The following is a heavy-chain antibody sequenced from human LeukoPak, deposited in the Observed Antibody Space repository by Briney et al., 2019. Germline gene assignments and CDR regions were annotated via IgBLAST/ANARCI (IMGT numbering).Heavy chain of an antibody. V-gene: IGHV4-30-2*01. J-gene: IGHJ4*02. CDR3: ARCTSTSCYNFDY. CDR2: IYHSGST. D-gene: IGHD2-2*02. CDR1: GGSISSGGYS. Sequence: SETLSLTCAVSGGSISSGGYSWSWIRQPPGKGLEWIGYIYHSGSTYYNPSLKSRVTISVDRSKNQFSLKLSSVTAADTAVYYCARCTSTSCYNFDYWGQGTLVTVSS.